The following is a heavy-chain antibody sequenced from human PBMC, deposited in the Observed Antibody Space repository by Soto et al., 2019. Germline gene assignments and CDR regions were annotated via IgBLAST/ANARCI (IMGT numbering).Heavy chain of an antibody. CDR2: IYGDDDK. D-gene: IGHD3-22*01. Sequence: SCPTLVNPTQTLTLTCTFSGFSLSTSGGGVGWIRQPPGKALEWLALIYGDDDKRYSPSLMSRLTITKDTSNNRLVLTMTNVDPVDTATYYCAHRRDSSGYYYRGYFDYWAREPRSPSPQ. CDR3: AHRRDSSGYYYRGYFDY. V-gene: IGHV2-5*02. J-gene: IGHJ4*02. CDR1: GFSLSTSGGG.